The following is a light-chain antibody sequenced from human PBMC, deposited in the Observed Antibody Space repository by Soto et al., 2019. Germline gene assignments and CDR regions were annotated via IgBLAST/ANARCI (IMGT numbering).Light chain of an antibody. CDR3: RQSYTTPWT. Sequence: DIQMTQSPSSLSASVGDRVTITCRASQSITSYLNWYQQKPGKAPQLLIYAASSLQSGVPSRFSGGGSGTDFTLYLSSLQPDDFANYFCRQSYTTPWTFGQGTKVEVK. CDR1: QSITSY. J-gene: IGKJ1*01. CDR2: AAS. V-gene: IGKV1-39*01.